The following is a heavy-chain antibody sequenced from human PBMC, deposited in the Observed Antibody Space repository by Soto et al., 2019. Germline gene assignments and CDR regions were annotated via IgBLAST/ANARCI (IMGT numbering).Heavy chain of an antibody. CDR2: ISGSGGST. V-gene: IGHV3-23*01. CDR3: ANYYYGSGSYYIRPPYMDV. Sequence: GGSLRLSCAASGFTFSSYAMSWVRQAPGKGLEWVSAISGSGGSTYYADSVKGRFTISRDNSKNTLYLQMNSLRAEDTAVYYCANYYYGSGSYYIRPPYMDVWGKGTTVTVSS. J-gene: IGHJ6*03. CDR1: GFTFSSYA. D-gene: IGHD3-10*01.